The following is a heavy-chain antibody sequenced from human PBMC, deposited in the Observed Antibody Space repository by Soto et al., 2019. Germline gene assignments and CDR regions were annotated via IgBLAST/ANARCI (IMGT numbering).Heavy chain of an antibody. CDR2: ISGSGGST. V-gene: IGHV3-23*01. D-gene: IGHD6-13*01. J-gene: IGHJ4*02. CDR3: AKDQGLRYSSSQTDY. CDR1: GFTFSSYA. Sequence: GGSLRLSCAASGFTFSSYAMSWVRQAPGKGLEWVSAISGSGGSTYYADSVKGRFTISRDNSKNTLYLQMNSLRAEDTAVYYCAKDQGLRYSSSQTDYWGQGTLVTVSS.